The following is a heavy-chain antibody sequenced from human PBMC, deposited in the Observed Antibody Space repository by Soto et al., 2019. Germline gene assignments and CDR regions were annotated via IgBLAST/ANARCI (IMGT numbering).Heavy chain of an antibody. D-gene: IGHD2-15*01. CDR2: IYYSGST. Sequence: SETLSLTCTVSGGSISSSSYYWGWIRQPPGKGLEWIGSIYYSGSTYYNPSLKSRVTISVDTSKNQFSLKLSSVTAADTAVYYCARHGLGYCSGGSCYEGDYYYGMDVWGQGTTVT. J-gene: IGHJ6*02. CDR1: GGSISSSSYY. CDR3: ARHGLGYCSGGSCYEGDYYYGMDV. V-gene: IGHV4-39*01.